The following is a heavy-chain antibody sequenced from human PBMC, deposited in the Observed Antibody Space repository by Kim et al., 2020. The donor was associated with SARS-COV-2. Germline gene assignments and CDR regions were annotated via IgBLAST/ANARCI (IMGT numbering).Heavy chain of an antibody. D-gene: IGHD3-3*01. CDR3: SGEKRAYSDFWSGSMDV. V-gene: IGHV3-49*04. CDR1: GLTFGDYF. Sequence: GGSLRLSCIASGLTFGDYFMSWVRQAPGKGLEWVGLIRREVYGATTEYAASVKGRFTISRDDSKSIAYLQMESLKSEDTAVYYCSGEKRAYSDFWSGSMDVWGKGTTVTVSS. CDR2: IRREVYGATT. J-gene: IGHJ6*03.